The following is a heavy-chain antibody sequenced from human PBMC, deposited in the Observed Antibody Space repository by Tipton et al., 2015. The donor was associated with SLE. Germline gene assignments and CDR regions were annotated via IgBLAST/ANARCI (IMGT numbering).Heavy chain of an antibody. CDR3: ARPRGCSGGSCVDV. V-gene: IGHV1-8*01. CDR1: GYTFTSYD. D-gene: IGHD2-15*01. CDR2: MNPNSGNT. Sequence: QVQLVQSGAEVKKPGASVKVSCKASGYTFTSYDINWVRQATGQGLEWMGWMNPNSGNTGYAQKFQGRVTMTRNTSISTAYMELSSLRSEDTAVYYWARPRGCSGGSCVDVWGKGTTVTVSS. J-gene: IGHJ6*04.